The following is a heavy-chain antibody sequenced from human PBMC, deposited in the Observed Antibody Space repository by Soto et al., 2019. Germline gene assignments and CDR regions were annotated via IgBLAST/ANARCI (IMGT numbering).Heavy chain of an antibody. CDR1: GGSISSYY. V-gene: IGHV4-59*01. Sequence: QVQLQESGPGLVKPSETLSLTCTVSGGSISSYYWSWIRQPPGKGLEWIGYIYYSGSTNYNPSLKSRVTISVDTSKNQFSLKLSSVTAADTAVYYCARYIAVAGRSVNWFDPWGQGTLVTVSS. CDR2: IYYSGST. CDR3: ARYIAVAGRSVNWFDP. D-gene: IGHD6-19*01. J-gene: IGHJ5*02.